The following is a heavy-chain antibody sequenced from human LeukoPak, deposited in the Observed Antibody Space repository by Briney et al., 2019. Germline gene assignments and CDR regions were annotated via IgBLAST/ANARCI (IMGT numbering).Heavy chain of an antibody. V-gene: IGHV4-4*02. D-gene: IGHD3-10*01. J-gene: IGHJ5*02. Sequence: SGTLSLTCAVSGGSISSSNWWSWVRQPPGKGLEWIGEIYHSGSTNYNPPLKSRVTISVDTSKNQFSLKLSSVTAADTAVYYCARAEGGYNWFDPWGQGTLVTVSS. CDR1: GGSISSSNW. CDR3: ARAEGGYNWFDP. CDR2: IYHSGST.